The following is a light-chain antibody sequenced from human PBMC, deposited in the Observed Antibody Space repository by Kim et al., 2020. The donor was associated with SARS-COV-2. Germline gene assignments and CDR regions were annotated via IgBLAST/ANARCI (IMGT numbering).Light chain of an antibody. CDR3: QQYGVSPGT. CDR2: GAS. V-gene: IGKV3-20*01. Sequence: LAPRTRATLSGRASQSVSHSYLAWDRQKPGQAPRLLIYGASSRATGIPDRFSGSGSGTDFTLTISRLEPEDFAVYYCQQYGVSPGTFGQGTKLEI. J-gene: IGKJ2*02. CDR1: QSVSHSY.